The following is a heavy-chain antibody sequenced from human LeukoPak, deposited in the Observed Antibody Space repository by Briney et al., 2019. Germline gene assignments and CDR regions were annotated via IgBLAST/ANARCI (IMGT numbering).Heavy chain of an antibody. D-gene: IGHD2-2*02. CDR2: IKSKTDGGTT. CDR1: GFTFSSYG. Sequence: KPGGSLRLSCAASGFTFSSYGMHWVRQAPGKGLEWVGRIKSKTDGGTTDYAAPVKGRFTISRDDSKKTLYLQMNSLKTEDTAVYYCDTAQSLMTPYRTSTSCYNYYYYMDVSARGTTVTSSS. J-gene: IGHJ6*03. V-gene: IGHV3-15*01. CDR3: DTAQSLMTPYRTSTSCYNYYYYMDV.